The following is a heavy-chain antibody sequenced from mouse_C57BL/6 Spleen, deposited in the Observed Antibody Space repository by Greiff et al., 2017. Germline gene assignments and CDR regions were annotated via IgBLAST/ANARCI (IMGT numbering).Heavy chain of an antibody. J-gene: IGHJ2*01. D-gene: IGHD1-1*01. V-gene: IGHV5-4*01. CDR2: ISDGGSYT. CDR1: GFTFSSYA. Sequence: EVKVVESGGGLVKPGGSLKLSCAASGFTFSSYAMSWVRQTPEKRLEWVATISDGGSYTYYPDNVKGRFTISRDNAKNNLYLQMSHLKSENTAMYYCARDNYSDTDFDYWGQGTTLTVSS. CDR3: ARDNYSDTDFDY.